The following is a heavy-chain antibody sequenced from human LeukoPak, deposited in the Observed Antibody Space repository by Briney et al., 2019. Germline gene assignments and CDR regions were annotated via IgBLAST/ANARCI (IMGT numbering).Heavy chain of an antibody. CDR1: GDSVSSNIAA. Sequence: SQTLSLTCAISGDSVSSNIAAWNWIRQSPSRGLEWLGRTYYRSKWYNDYAVSVKSRITINPDTSKNQFSLRLNSVTPEDTAVYYCARGSYDSSGSDYYYFGMDVWGQGTTVTVSS. J-gene: IGHJ6*02. CDR3: ARGSYDSSGSDYYYFGMDV. V-gene: IGHV6-1*01. CDR2: TYYRSKWYN. D-gene: IGHD3-22*01.